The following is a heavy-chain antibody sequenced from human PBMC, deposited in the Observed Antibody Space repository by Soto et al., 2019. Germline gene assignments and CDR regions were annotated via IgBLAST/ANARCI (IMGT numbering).Heavy chain of an antibody. CDR3: ARDAYCGGDCYHYGMDV. J-gene: IGHJ6*02. Sequence: SSSSTIYYADSVKGRFTISRDNAKNSLYLQMNSLRDEDTAVYYCARDAYCGGDCYHYGMDVWGQGTTVTVSS. V-gene: IGHV3-48*02. CDR2: SSSSTI. D-gene: IGHD2-21*01.